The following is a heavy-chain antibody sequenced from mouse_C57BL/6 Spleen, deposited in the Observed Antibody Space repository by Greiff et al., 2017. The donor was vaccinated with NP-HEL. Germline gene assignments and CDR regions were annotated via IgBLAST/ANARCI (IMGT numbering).Heavy chain of an antibody. CDR3: AREDYFDY. J-gene: IGHJ2*01. Sequence: VQLKESGGGLVKPGGSLKLSCAASGFTFSSYAMSWVRQTPEKRLEWVATLSDGGSYTYYPDNVKGRFTISRDNAKNNLYLQMSHLKSEDTAMYYCAREDYFDYWGQGSTLTVSS. V-gene: IGHV5-4*01. CDR2: LSDGGSYT. CDR1: GFTFSSYA.